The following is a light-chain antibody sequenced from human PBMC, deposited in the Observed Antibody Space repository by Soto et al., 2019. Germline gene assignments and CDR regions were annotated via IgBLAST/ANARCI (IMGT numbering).Light chain of an antibody. Sequence: DIVMTQSPLSLPVTPGEPASISCRSSQSLLHSNGYNYLDWYLQKPGQSPQLLIYWGSNRASGVPDRFSGSGSGTDFTLKISRVEAEDVGVYYCLQALQTPPYCFGQGTKLEIK. CDR3: LQALQTPPYC. CDR2: WGS. J-gene: IGKJ2*03. V-gene: IGKV2-28*01. CDR1: QSLLHSNGYNY.